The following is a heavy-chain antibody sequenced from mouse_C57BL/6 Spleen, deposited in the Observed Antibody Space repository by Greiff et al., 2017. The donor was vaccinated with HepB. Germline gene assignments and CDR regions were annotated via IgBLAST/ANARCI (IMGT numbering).Heavy chain of an antibody. CDR2: IYPGDGDT. J-gene: IGHJ2*01. Sequence: VQLQESGPELVKPGASVKISCKASGYAFSSSWMNWVKQRPGKGLEWIGRIYPGDGDTNYNGKFKGKATLTADKSSSTAYMQLSILTSEDSAVYFCATYGNFDYWGQGTTLTVSS. V-gene: IGHV1-82*01. CDR1: GYAFSSSW. CDR3: ATYGNFDY. D-gene: IGHD2-1*01.